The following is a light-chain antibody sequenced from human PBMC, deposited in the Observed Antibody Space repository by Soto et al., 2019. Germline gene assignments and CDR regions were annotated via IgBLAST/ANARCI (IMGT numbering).Light chain of an antibody. CDR2: RAS. J-gene: IGKJ1*01. Sequence: EIVMTQSPATLSVSPGERATLSCRASQTIYSNVAWYQQRPGQAPRLLIYRASTRATGIPARFSGSGSGTEFTLTISSLQSEDFTVYSCLQYHNLWAFGQGTKVEIK. CDR3: LQYHNLWA. V-gene: IGKV3-15*01. CDR1: QTIYSN.